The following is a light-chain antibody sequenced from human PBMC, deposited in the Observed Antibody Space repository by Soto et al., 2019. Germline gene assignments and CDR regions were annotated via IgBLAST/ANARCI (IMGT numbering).Light chain of an antibody. J-gene: IGLJ2*01. CDR2: ANY. CDR1: SSNIGSNS. V-gene: IGLV1-44*01. Sequence: QSVLTQPPSASGTPGQRVTISCSGSSSNIGSNSVSWYQQLPGTAPKLLIYANYQRPSGVPDRFSGSKSGTSASLAISGLQSDDEGDYFCAAWDDGLRFGGGTKVTVL. CDR3: AAWDDGLR.